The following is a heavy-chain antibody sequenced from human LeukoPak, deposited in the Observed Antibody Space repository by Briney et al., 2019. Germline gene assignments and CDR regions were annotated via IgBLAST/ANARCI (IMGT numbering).Heavy chain of an antibody. CDR3: TLKLAS. CDR2: INPSAGST. Sequence: ASVKVSCEASAYTFTNHYIHWVRQAPGQGLEWMGRINPSAGSTSYAQKFQGRVTVTRDTSTSTVYMELSGLGSEDTALYYCTLKLASWGQGTQVTVSS. J-gene: IGHJ4*02. CDR1: AYTFTNHY. V-gene: IGHV1-46*01. D-gene: IGHD6-6*01.